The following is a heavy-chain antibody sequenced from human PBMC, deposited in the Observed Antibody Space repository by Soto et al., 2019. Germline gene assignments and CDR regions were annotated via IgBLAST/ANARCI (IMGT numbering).Heavy chain of an antibody. V-gene: IGHV3-7*01. CDR2: IKQDGSEK. CDR3: ARDQEYYDFWSGYYRKYGMDV. J-gene: IGHJ6*02. D-gene: IGHD3-3*01. Sequence: GGSMRLSCAASGFTFSSYWMSWVRQAPGKGLEWVANIKQDGSEKYYVDSVKGRFTISRDNAKNSLYLQMNSLRAEDTAVYYCARDQEYYDFWSGYYRKYGMDVWGQGTTVTSP. CDR1: GFTFSSYW.